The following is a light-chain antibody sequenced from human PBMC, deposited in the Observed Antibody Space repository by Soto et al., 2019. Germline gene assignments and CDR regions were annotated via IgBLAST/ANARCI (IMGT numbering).Light chain of an antibody. CDR2: VAS. CDR1: QSVTTY. CDR3: QQTYSMPPLT. J-gene: IGKJ4*01. V-gene: IGKV1-39*01. Sequence: DIQMTQSPSSLSASVGDRVTITCRSSQSVTTYLNWYQQKPGKAPKLLIYVASTLQSGVPSRFSGSGSGTEFTLNISSLQPEDVATYFCQQTYSMPPLTFGGGTKVEIK.